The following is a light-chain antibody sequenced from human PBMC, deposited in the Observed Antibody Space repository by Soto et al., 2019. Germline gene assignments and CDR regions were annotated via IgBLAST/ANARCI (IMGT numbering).Light chain of an antibody. CDR3: QQYDNLPPRMYT. Sequence: DIVMTQSPDSLTVSLGERATINCKSSQSILSSSNNKNYLVWYQQKPGQPPKVLINWASTRESGVPDRFSGSGSGADFTLTISSLQAEDVAVYYCQQYDNLPPRMYTFGQGTKLEIK. CDR1: QSILSSSNNKNY. J-gene: IGKJ2*01. V-gene: IGKV4-1*01. CDR2: WAS.